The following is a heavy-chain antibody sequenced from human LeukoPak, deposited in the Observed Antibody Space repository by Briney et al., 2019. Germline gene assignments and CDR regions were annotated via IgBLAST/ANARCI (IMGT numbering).Heavy chain of an antibody. Sequence: SETLSLTCTVSGGSISSSSYYWGWIRQPPGKGLEWIGSIYYSGSTYYNPSLKSRVTISVDTSKNQFSLKLSSVTAADTAVYYCARFFPYTVTTSYFDYWGQGTLVTVSS. CDR1: GGSISSSSYY. V-gene: IGHV4-39*07. D-gene: IGHD4-11*01. CDR3: ARFFPYTVTTSYFDY. CDR2: IYYSGST. J-gene: IGHJ4*02.